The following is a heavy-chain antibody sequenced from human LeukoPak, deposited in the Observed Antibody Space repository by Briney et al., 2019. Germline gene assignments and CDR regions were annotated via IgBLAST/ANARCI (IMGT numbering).Heavy chain of an antibody. J-gene: IGHJ5*02. CDR1: GFTFSSYG. V-gene: IGHV4-38-2*01. Sequence: GSLRLSCAASGFTFSSYGMSWVRQAPGKGLEWIGSIYYSGSTYYNPSLKSRVTISVDTSKNQFSLKLSSVTAADTAVYYCARYYYDSSGYYWNWFDPWGQGTLVTVSS. CDR3: ARYYYDSSGYYWNWFDP. D-gene: IGHD3-22*01. CDR2: IYYSGST.